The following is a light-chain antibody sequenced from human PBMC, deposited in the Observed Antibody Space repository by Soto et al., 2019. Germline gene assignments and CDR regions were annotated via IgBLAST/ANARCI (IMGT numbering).Light chain of an antibody. J-gene: IGKJ4*01. Sequence: DIAMTQSPSSLSASVGDRVTITCRAGQRCSNYLNWYQQKPGKAPKLLIYAASSSQSGVPSRFSGSGSGTDFTLTISSLQPEDFATYYCQQSYTTLLSFGGGTKVEI. CDR3: QQSYTTLLS. V-gene: IGKV1-39*01. CDR2: AAS. CDR1: QRCSNY.